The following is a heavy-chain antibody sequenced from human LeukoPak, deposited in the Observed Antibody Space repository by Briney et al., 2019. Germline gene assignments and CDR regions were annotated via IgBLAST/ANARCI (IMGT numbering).Heavy chain of an antibody. CDR2: IYYSGST. V-gene: IGHV4-59*01. Sequence: SETLSLTCAVFGGSFSDYYWNWIRQPPGKGLEWIGYIYYSGSTNCNPSLKSRVTISVDTSKNQFSLKLSSVTAADTAVYYCARVGEVIYYMDVWGKGTTVTVSS. CDR3: ARVGEVIYYMDV. D-gene: IGHD3-16*01. CDR1: GGSFSDYY. J-gene: IGHJ6*03.